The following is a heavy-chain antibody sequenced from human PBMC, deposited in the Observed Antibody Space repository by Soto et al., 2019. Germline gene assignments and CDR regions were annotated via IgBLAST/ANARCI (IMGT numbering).Heavy chain of an antibody. Sequence: GGSLRLSCAASGFTFSSYSMNWVRQAPGKGLEWVSSISSSSSYIYYADSVKGRFTISRDNAKNSLYLQMNSLRAEDTAVYYCARVRGQQLVRRHYYYYGMDVWGQGTTVTVSS. CDR3: ARVRGQQLVRRHYYYYGMDV. V-gene: IGHV3-21*01. CDR1: GFTFSSYS. CDR2: ISSSSSYI. J-gene: IGHJ6*02. D-gene: IGHD6-13*01.